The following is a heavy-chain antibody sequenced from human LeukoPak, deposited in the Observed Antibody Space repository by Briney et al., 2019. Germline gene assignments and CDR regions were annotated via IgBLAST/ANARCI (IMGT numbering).Heavy chain of an antibody. J-gene: IGHJ3*01. CDR3: AKDRSGSYSPVPFDAFDV. V-gene: IGHV1-2*02. Sequence: ASVRVSCKASGYIFIGYYVHWVRRAPGQGLEWMGWINPNSGGTNFAQKFQGRVTMTRETSINTAYMDLSRLTSDDTAVYYCAKDRSGSYSPVPFDAFDVWGQGTMVTVSS. CDR2: INPNSGGT. CDR1: GYIFIGYY. D-gene: IGHD1-26*01.